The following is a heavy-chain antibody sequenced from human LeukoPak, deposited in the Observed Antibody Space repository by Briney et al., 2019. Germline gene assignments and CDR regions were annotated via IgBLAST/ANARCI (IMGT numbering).Heavy chain of an antibody. V-gene: IGHV3-23*01. CDR3: AKDLSGSLVGATIDY. D-gene: IGHD1-26*01. CDR2: ISGSGGST. CDR1: GFTFCSYA. Sequence: PGGSLRLSCAASGFTFCSYAMSWIRQAPGKGLEWVSAISGSGGSTYYADSVKGRFTISRDNSKNTLYLQMNSLRAEDTAVYYCAKDLSGSLVGATIDYWGQGTLVTVSS. J-gene: IGHJ4*02.